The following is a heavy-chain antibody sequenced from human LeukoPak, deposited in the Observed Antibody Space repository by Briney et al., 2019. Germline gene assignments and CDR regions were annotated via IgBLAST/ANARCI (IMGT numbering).Heavy chain of an antibody. CDR1: GYTFTSYD. J-gene: IGHJ4*02. D-gene: IGHD3-10*01. CDR3: VRDLWFGEPGNYFDY. CDR2: ISPNSGAT. V-gene: IGHV1-2*02. Sequence: ASVKVSCKASGYTFTSYDINWVRQATGQGLEWMGWISPNSGATKYAQDFQGRVTMTRDTSISTAYMELSGLRSDDTAMYYCVRDLWFGEPGNYFDYWGQGTLVTVSS.